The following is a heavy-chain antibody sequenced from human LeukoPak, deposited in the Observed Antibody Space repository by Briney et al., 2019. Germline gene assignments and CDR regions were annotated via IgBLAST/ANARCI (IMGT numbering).Heavy chain of an antibody. CDR2: IKKGGSDK. Sequence: GGSLRLSCAASGFPFSSYWMSWVRQAPGKGLEWVANIKKGGSDKHYVDSVKGRFTISRDNAKNSLYLQMNSLRAEDTAVYYCARVPGTSNYYGSGSPDYWGQGTLVTVSS. CDR1: GFPFSSYW. J-gene: IGHJ4*02. D-gene: IGHD3-10*01. CDR3: ARVPGTSNYYGSGSPDY. V-gene: IGHV3-7*04.